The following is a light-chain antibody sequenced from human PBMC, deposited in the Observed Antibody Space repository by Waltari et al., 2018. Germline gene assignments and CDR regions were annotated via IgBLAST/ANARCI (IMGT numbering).Light chain of an antibody. Sequence: DIQLTQPPSFLPSSVGDRVTLSCRASQGISTYLAWFQQKPGKAPRALIYAASILQGGVPSRFSGSGSGTDFTLTISSLQPEDFGTYYCQQIKSYPITFGGGTKVEVK. CDR2: AAS. CDR3: QQIKSYPIT. CDR1: QGISTY. J-gene: IGKJ4*01. V-gene: IGKV1-9*01.